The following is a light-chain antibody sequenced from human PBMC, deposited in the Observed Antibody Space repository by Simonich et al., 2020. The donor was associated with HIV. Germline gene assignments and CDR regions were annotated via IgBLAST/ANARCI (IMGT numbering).Light chain of an antibody. CDR2: DFS. CDR3: SSYTSSSTWV. J-gene: IGLJ3*02. V-gene: IGLV2-14*03. Sequence: QSALTQPASVSGSPGQSITISCTGTNNDFGGYNYVPWYQQHPGKAHKRMIYDFSNRTSGVSNRFSGSKSGNTASLTISGLQAEDEADYYCSSYTSSSTWVFGGGTKLTVL. CDR1: NNDFGGYNY.